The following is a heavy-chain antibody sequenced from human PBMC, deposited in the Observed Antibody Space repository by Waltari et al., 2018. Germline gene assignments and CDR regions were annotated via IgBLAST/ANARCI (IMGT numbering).Heavy chain of an antibody. CDR1: GYTFSSYG. Sequence: QVQLVQSGAEVKKPGASVKVSCKASGYTFSSYGISWVRQAPGQGLEWMGWISAYNGNTNYAQKLQGRVTMTTDTSTSTAYMELRSLRSDDTAVYYCARRLAGLDSGYAFWFDYWGQGTLVTVSS. CDR2: ISAYNGNT. J-gene: IGHJ4*02. CDR3: ARRLAGLDSGYAFWFDY. D-gene: IGHD5-12*01. V-gene: IGHV1-18*01.